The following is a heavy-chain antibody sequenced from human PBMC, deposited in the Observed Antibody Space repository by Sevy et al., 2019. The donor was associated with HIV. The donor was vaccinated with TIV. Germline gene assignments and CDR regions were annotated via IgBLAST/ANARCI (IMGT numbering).Heavy chain of an antibody. D-gene: IGHD3-22*01. Sequence: ASVKVSCKVSGKTLTQLSMHWVRQAPGKGLEWMGSYDTEDDKRIYAQKFQGRVTMTEDTSTDSAYMELRILRSEDTAVYYCARTKDYYECSGSPFDYWGQGTLVTVSS. CDR3: ARTKDYYECSGSPFDY. CDR2: YDTEDDKR. J-gene: IGHJ4*02. V-gene: IGHV1-24*01. CDR1: GKTLTQLS.